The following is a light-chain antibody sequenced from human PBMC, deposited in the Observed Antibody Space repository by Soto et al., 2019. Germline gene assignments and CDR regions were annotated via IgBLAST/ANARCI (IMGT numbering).Light chain of an antibody. Sequence: IQVTQSPSSLSASLGDRVTLTCRASQGISSYLAWYQQKPGKAPKLLIYAASTLQSGVPSRFSGSGSGTDFTLTISSLQPEDFETYYCQQLNSYPPVTFGGGTKVDI. J-gene: IGKJ4*01. CDR2: AAS. CDR3: QQLNSYPPVT. CDR1: QGISSY. V-gene: IGKV1-9*01.